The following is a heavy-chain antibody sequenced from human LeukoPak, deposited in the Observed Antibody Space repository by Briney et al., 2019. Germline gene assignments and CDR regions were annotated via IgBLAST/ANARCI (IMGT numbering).Heavy chain of an antibody. V-gene: IGHV4-39*07. CDR3: ARDSGHDSSGYYWGYFQH. Sequence: SETLSLTCTVSGGSMAISSYYWGWIRQPPGKDLEWIATIYYRGFTYYNPSLKSRLTISVDKSKNQFSLKLTSVTAADTAVYYCARDSGHDSSGYYWGYFQHWGQGTLVTVSS. D-gene: IGHD3-22*01. CDR1: GGSMAISSYY. J-gene: IGHJ1*01. CDR2: IYYRGFT.